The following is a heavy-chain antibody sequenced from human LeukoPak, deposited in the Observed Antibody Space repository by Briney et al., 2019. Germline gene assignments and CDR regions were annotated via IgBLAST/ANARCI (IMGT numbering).Heavy chain of an antibody. CDR3: ARIRYGYADY. V-gene: IGHV4-59*01. D-gene: IGHD5-18*01. CDR1: GGSISSYY. J-gene: IGHJ4*02. Sequence: PSETLSLTCTVSGGSISSYYWSWIRRPPGKGLEWIGYIYYSGSTNYNPSLKSRVTISVDTSKNQFSLKLSSVTAADTAVYYCARIRYGYADYWGQGTLVTVSS. CDR2: IYYSGST.